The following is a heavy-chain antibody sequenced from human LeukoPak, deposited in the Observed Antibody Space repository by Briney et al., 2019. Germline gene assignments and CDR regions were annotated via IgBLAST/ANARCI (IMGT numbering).Heavy chain of an antibody. D-gene: IGHD5-18*01. CDR2: TTPNSGNT. Sequence: GASVTVSFTAAGYTFTSYDNDRVRQRPAPGLGWVGVTTPNSGNTGYAQKFQGRVTVTTTTSISTAYMELSSLRSEDTAVYYCARGPGYSYGYPVSGVVDYWGQGTLVTVSS. CDR1: GYTFTSYD. V-gene: IGHV1-8*01. CDR3: ARGPGYSYGYPVSGVVDY. J-gene: IGHJ4*02.